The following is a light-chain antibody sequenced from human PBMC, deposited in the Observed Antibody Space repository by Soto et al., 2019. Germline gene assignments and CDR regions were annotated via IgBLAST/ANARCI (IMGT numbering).Light chain of an antibody. CDR1: HDINNF. V-gene: IGKV1-27*01. CDR2: AAS. Sequence: EIQLTQSPSSLSASVGDRVTIACRASHDINNFLAWFQQRPGKVPELLMYAASSLKSGVPSRFSGSGSGTDFTLTIDGLQPEDFATYFCQNYNSVPYTFGQGTKLEIK. J-gene: IGKJ2*01. CDR3: QNYNSVPYT.